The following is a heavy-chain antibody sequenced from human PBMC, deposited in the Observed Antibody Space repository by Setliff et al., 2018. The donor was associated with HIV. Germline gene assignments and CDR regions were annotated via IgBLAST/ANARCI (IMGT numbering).Heavy chain of an antibody. CDR1: GGSISSGNYY. CDR3: ARLIHTGLLYFDF. CDR2: IYTSGST. V-gene: IGHV4-61*02. J-gene: IGHJ4*02. D-gene: IGHD2-8*02. Sequence: KASETLSLTCTVSGGSISSGNYYWSWIRQPAGKGLEWIGRIYTSGSTNYNPSLKSRVTMSLDTSRDQFSLNLRSVTAADTAVYFCARLIHTGLLYFDFWGLGTLVTVSS.